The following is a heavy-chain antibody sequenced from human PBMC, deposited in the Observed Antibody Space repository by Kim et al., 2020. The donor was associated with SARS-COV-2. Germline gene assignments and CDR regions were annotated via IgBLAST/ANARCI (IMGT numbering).Heavy chain of an antibody. D-gene: IGHD3-10*01. J-gene: IGHJ6*02. V-gene: IGHV3-21*01. Sequence: GGSLRLSCAASGFTFSSYSMNWVRQAPGKGLEWVSSISSSSSYIYYADSVKGRFTISRDNAKNSLYLQMNSLRAEDTAVYYCARLISGYYYYGMDVWGQGTTVTVSS. CDR3: ARLISGYYYYGMDV. CDR2: ISSSSSYI. CDR1: GFTFSSYS.